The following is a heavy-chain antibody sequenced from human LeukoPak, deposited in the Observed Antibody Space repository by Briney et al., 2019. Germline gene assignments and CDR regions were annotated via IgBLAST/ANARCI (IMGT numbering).Heavy chain of an antibody. V-gene: IGHV3-7*01. CDR2: IKQDGSEK. CDR1: GFTFNNYA. CDR3: ARFSRYFDWFAFDI. D-gene: IGHD3-9*01. Sequence: GGSLRLSCAASGFTFNNYAMNWVRQAPGKGLEWVANIKQDGSEKYYVDSVKGRFTISRDNAKNSLYLQMNSLRAEDTAVYYCARFSRYFDWFAFDIWGQGTMVTVSS. J-gene: IGHJ3*02.